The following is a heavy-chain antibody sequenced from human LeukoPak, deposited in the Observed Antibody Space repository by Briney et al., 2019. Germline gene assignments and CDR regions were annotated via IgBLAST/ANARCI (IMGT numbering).Heavy chain of an antibody. CDR1: GGSFSGYY. D-gene: IGHD6-6*01. CDR2: INHSGST. J-gene: IGHJ6*03. CDR3: ASEKAARSLYYYYYMDV. Sequence: PSETLSLTCAVYGGSFSGYYWSWIRQPPGKGLEWIGEINHSGSTNYNPSLKSRVTISVDTSKNQFSLKLSSVTAADTAVYYCASEKAARSLYYYYYMDVWGKGTTVTVSS. V-gene: IGHV4-34*01.